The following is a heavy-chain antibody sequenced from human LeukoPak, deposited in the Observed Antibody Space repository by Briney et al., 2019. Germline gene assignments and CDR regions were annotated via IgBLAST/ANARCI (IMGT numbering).Heavy chain of an antibody. CDR3: VSFYETY. CDR2: INSDGSWT. D-gene: IGHD2-2*01. CDR1: GFPFDHYA. Sequence: PGRSLRLSCTASGFPFDHYAMHWVRQAAGKGLVWVSHINSDGSWTSYADSVKGRFTISKDNAKNTVYLQMNNLRAEDTAVYYCVSFYETYWGRGTLVTVSS. V-gene: IGHV3-74*01. J-gene: IGHJ4*02.